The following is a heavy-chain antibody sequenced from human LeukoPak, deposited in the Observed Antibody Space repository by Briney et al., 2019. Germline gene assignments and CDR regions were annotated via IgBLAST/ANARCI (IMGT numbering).Heavy chain of an antibody. CDR2: INPNSGDT. Sequence: GASVKVSCKASGYTCTGYYMHWVRQAPGQGLEWMRWINPNSGDTNYAQKFQGRVTMTRDTSISTAYMELSRLRSDDTAVYYCARSPVVHYYYMDVWGKGTTVTVSS. V-gene: IGHV1-2*02. D-gene: IGHD2-21*01. CDR3: ARSPVVHYYYMDV. J-gene: IGHJ6*03. CDR1: GYTCTGYY.